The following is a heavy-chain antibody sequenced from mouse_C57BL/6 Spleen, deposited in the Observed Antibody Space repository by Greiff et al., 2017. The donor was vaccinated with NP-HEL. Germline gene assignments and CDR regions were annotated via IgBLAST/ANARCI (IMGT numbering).Heavy chain of an antibody. D-gene: IGHD1-1*01. CDR3: ASPYYYGSSHWYFDV. J-gene: IGHJ1*03. Sequence: VQLHQPGAELVKPGASVKMSCKASGYTFTSYWITWVKQRPGQGLEWIGDIYPGSGSTNYNEKFKSKATLTVDTSSSTAYMQLSSLTSEDSAVYYCASPYYYGSSHWYFDVWGTGTTVTVSS. CDR1: GYTFTSYW. V-gene: IGHV1-55*01. CDR2: IYPGSGST.